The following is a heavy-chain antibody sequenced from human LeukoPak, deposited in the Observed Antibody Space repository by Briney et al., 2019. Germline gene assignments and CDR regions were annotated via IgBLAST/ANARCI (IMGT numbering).Heavy chain of an antibody. Sequence: GGSLRLSCAASGFTFSSYSMNWVRQAPGKGLEWVSSISSSSSYIYYADSVKGRFTISRDNAKNSLYLQMNSLRAEDTAVYYCATVTDIVVVDGPNAFDIWGQGTMVTVSS. CDR1: GFTFSSYS. CDR2: ISSSSSYI. D-gene: IGHD2-2*01. V-gene: IGHV3-21*01. J-gene: IGHJ3*02. CDR3: ATVTDIVVVDGPNAFDI.